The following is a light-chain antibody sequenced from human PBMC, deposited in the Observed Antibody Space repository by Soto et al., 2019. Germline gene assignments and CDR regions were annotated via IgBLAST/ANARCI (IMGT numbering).Light chain of an antibody. Sequence: QSVLTQPPSVSAAPGQKVTISCSGSSSNIGDNYVAWYQQLPGTAPKLLIYDNNERPSGIPDRFSGSKSGTSATLGITGLQTEDEADYYCGTWDSSLSAGGVFGGGTKVTVL. CDR2: DNN. CDR1: SSNIGDNY. J-gene: IGLJ2*01. V-gene: IGLV1-51*01. CDR3: GTWDSSLSAGGV.